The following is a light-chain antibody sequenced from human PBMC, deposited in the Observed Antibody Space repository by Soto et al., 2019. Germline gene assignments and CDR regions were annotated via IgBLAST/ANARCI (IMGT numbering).Light chain of an antibody. Sequence: QSMLAQPASVYGSTGRSITISCTGTSNDVGSYNFVSWYQQHPGKAPKLMIYEASKRPSGVSNRFSGSKSGNTASLTIPGLQPEDEADYYCCSYAGSSTYVFGAGTRSPS. CDR2: EAS. J-gene: IGLJ1*01. CDR3: CSYAGSSTYV. CDR1: SNDVGSYNF. V-gene: IGLV2-23*01.